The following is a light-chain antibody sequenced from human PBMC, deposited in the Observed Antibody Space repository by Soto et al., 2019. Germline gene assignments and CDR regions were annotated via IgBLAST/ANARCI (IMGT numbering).Light chain of an antibody. CDR3: HQYXSSPRT. CDR1: QSVSSNF. Sequence: EIVLTQSPGTLSLSPGDRATLSCRASQSVSSNFLAWYQQKPGQAPRLLIYGASIRATGIPDRFSGSGSGTDFTLTIRRLEPEDFXXYFXHQYXSSPRTFGQGTKVEIK. J-gene: IGKJ1*01. V-gene: IGKV3-20*01. CDR2: GAS.